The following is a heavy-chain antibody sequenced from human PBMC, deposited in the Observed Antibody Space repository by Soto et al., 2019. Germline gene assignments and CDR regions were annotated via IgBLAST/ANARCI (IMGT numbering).Heavy chain of an antibody. D-gene: IGHD3-10*01. CDR3: AKKGYYPSGKINLFDS. CDR1: GYSINSDYY. J-gene: IGHJ4*02. V-gene: IGHV4-38-2*01. CDR2: VDHSGRT. Sequence: TLSLTCAVSGYSINSDYYWGWIRQPPGKGLEWIGSVDHSGRTYYSPSLRSRLTIFIDTSKNQFSLRLTSVTAADTAMYFCAKKGYYPSGKINLFDSWGPGTLVTV.